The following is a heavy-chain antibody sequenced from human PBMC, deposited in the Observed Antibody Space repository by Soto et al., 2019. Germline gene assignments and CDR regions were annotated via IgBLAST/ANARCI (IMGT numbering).Heavy chain of an antibody. D-gene: IGHD3-3*02. CDR3: ASPKIAFYNWFDP. V-gene: IGHV4-39*01. Sequence: QLQLQESDPGLVRPSETLSLTCTVSGGSISSSRYYWGWIRQPPGKGLGLIGSIYYGGSAYYNPSLKSRVPTSEYKSKNQFSMKLSSVTAADTAVYYCASPKIAFYNWFDPWGPGTLVTVSS. J-gene: IGHJ5*02. CDR1: GGSISSSRYY. CDR2: IYYGGSA.